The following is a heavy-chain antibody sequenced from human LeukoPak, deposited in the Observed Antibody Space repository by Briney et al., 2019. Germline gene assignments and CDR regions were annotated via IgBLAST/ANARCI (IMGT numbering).Heavy chain of an antibody. CDR1: GYSLSKGFY. J-gene: IGHJ4*02. D-gene: IGHD7-27*01. CDR3: ARLAWGRLDY. CDR2: IYQNGSS. V-gene: IGHV4-38-2*01. Sequence: SETLSHTCRVSGYSLSKGFYWGWIRQAPGKGVGWGWSIYQNGSSYYNPSLTSRVTKSVDTSKNQFSRKLSSVTAADTAVYYCARLAWGRLDYWGQGTLVTVSS.